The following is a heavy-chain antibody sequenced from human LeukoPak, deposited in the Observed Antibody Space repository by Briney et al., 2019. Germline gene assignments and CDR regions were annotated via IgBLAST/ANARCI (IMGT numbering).Heavy chain of an antibody. CDR3: ARWGDCSGGSCYPDY. CDR2: IYYSGST. J-gene: IGHJ4*02. CDR1: GGSISSYY. D-gene: IGHD2-15*01. V-gene: IGHV4-59*01. Sequence: SSETLSLTCTVSGGSISSYYWSWIRQPPGKGLEWIGYIYYSGSTNYNPSLKSRVTISVDTSKNQFSLKLSSVTAADTAVYYCARWGDCSGGSCYPDYWGQGTLVTVSS.